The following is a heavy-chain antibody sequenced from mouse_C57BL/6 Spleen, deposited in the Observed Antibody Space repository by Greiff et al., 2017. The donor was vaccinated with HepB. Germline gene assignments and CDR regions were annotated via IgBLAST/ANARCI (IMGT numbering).Heavy chain of an antibody. CDR1: GYTFTSYW. J-gene: IGHJ2*01. V-gene: IGHV1-64*01. Sequence: QVQLQQSGAELVKPGASVKLSCKASGYTFTSYWMHWVKQRPGQGLEWIGMIHPNSGSTNYNEKFKSKATLTVDKSSSTAYMQLSSLTSEDSAVYYCARSEDYDYFDYWGQGTTLTVSS. D-gene: IGHD2-4*01. CDR3: ARSEDYDYFDY. CDR2: IHPNSGST.